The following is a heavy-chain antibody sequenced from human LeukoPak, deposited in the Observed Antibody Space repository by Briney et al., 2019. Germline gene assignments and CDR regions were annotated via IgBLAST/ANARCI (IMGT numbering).Heavy chain of an antibody. V-gene: IGHV3-73*01. J-gene: IGHJ6*02. CDR3: TRHSDKYCSGAGCFHYNFYGLDV. D-gene: IGHD2-15*01. CDR1: GFTFSGSA. CDR2: IRSRANSYTT. Sequence: GGSLRLSCAASGFTFSGSAMHWVRQAHGKGPEWLGRIRSRANSYTTVYAAPVQGRFIISRDDSMNMAYLQMNSLRVEDTAVYYCTRHSDKYCSGAGCFHYNFYGLDVWGQGTTVIVSS.